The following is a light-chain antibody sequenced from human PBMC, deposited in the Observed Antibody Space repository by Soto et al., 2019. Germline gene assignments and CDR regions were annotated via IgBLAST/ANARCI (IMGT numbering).Light chain of an antibody. Sequence: EILVTPAPSTLPLSPGERANISCRASQSVTTYLAWYQQKPGQAPRLLIYEASDRATGIPVRLSGSGSGTDFTLTISSREPEDFTVYHCQQRSNWPRSITFGQGTRVEI. J-gene: IGKJ5*01. V-gene: IGKV3-11*01. CDR1: QSVTTY. CDR3: QQRSNWPRSIT. CDR2: EAS.